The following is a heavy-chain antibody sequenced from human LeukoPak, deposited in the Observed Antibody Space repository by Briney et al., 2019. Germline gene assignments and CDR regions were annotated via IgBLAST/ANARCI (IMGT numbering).Heavy chain of an antibody. CDR3: ARDKWGSSSWYNLQSSNYYSMNV. V-gene: IGHV3-21*01. CDR2: ISSSSSYI. D-gene: IGHD6-13*01. CDR1: GFTFSSYS. Sequence: GGSLRLSCAASGFTFSSYSMNWVRQAPGKGLEWVPSISSSSSYIYYADSVKGRFTISRDNAKNSLYLQMNSLRAEDTAVYYCARDKWGSSSWYNLQSSNYYSMNVWGQGTTVTVSS. J-gene: IGHJ6*02.